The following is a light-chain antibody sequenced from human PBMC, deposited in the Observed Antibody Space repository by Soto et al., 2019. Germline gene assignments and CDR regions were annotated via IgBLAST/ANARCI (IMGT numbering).Light chain of an antibody. J-gene: IGKJ4*01. CDR2: GAS. CDR3: QQYNNWPPLT. Sequence: EIVMTQSPATLSVSPGERATLSCRASQSISTHLCWYQQRPGQAPRLVIYGASTRAAGIPARFSGSGSGTEFTLIISSLQSEDFAVYYCQQYNNWPPLTFGGGTKVEVK. V-gene: IGKV3-15*01. CDR1: QSISTH.